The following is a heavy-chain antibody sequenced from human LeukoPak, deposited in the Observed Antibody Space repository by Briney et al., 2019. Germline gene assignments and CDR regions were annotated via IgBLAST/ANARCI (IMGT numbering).Heavy chain of an antibody. V-gene: IGHV1-2*02. Sequence: ASVKDSCKASGYTFTGYYMHGVRQAPGQGLEWMGWINPNSGGTNYAQKFQGRVTMTRDTSISTAYMELSRLRSDDTAVYYCARAVGYCSGGSCAAGLFDPWGQGTLVTVSS. CDR2: INPNSGGT. CDR1: GYTFTGYY. D-gene: IGHD2-15*01. J-gene: IGHJ5*02. CDR3: ARAVGYCSGGSCAAGLFDP.